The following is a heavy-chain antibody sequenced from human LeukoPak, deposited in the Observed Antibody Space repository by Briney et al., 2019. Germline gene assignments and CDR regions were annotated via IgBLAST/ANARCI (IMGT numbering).Heavy chain of an antibody. CDR3: ARLLLRYNWFDP. CDR1: GYTFTGYY. D-gene: IGHD2-15*01. J-gene: IGHJ5*02. Sequence: ASVKVSCKASGYTFTGYYMHWVRQAPGQGLEWMGWINPNSGGTNYAQKFQGRVTVTRDTSISTAYMELSRLRSDDTAVYYCARLLLRYNWFDPWGQGTLVTVSS. CDR2: INPNSGGT. V-gene: IGHV1-2*02.